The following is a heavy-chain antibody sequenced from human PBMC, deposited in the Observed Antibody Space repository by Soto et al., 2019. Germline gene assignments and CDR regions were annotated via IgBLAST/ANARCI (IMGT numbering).Heavy chain of an antibody. D-gene: IGHD3-10*01. CDR3: VGGQYYFDY. Sequence: GGSLRLSCAASGFPFTTYGMHWVREGPGKGLEWVAVISYDGSNRYYADSVKGRFTISRDNSKNTLYLQMNDLRPEDTALYYCVGGQYYFDYRGQGTLVTVSS. V-gene: IGHV3-30*03. J-gene: IGHJ4*02. CDR1: GFPFTTYG. CDR2: ISYDGSNR.